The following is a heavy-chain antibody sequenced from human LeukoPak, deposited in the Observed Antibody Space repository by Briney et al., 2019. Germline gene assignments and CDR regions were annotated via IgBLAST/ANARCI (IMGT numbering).Heavy chain of an antibody. D-gene: IGHD3-3*01. CDR1: GFTVNSKY. Sequence: GGSLRLSCAVSGFTVNSKYMNWVRQAPGKGLEWVSILYSSGTTYYADSVKGRFTISRDNSKNTLCLQMNSVRAEDTAVYYCAANYDFWSGYPPDWGQGTLVTVSS. V-gene: IGHV3-66*02. CDR3: AANYDFWSGYPPD. CDR2: LYSSGTT. J-gene: IGHJ4*02.